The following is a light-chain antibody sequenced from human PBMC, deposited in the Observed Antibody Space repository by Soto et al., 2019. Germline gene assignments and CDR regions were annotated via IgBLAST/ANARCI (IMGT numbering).Light chain of an antibody. Sequence: QSVLTQPASVSGSPGQSITISCTGTSSDVGGNYVSWYVSWYQQHPGKVPKLIIYDDDDRPSGVSNRFSGSKSGSTASLTISGLQAEDEDDYYCSSYANSRTVIFGGGTKLTVL. J-gene: IGLJ2*01. CDR3: SSYANSRTVI. V-gene: IGLV2-14*03. CDR2: DDD. CDR1: SSDVGGNYVSWY.